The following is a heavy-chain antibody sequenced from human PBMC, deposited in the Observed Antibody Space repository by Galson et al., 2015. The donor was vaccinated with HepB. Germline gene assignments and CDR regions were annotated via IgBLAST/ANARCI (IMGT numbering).Heavy chain of an antibody. V-gene: IGHV3-30*18. CDR1: GFTFSSYG. D-gene: IGHD2-2*01. Sequence: SLRLSCAASGFTFSSYGMHWGRQAPGKGLEWVAVISYDGSNKYYADSVKGRFTISRDNSKNTLYLQMNSLRAEDTAVYYCAKMGASIVVVPAANYYYYYMDVWGKGTTVTVSS. J-gene: IGHJ6*03. CDR2: ISYDGSNK. CDR3: AKMGASIVVVPAANYYYYYMDV.